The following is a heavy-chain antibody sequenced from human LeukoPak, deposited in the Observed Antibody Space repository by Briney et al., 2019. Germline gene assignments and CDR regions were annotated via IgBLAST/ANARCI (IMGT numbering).Heavy chain of an antibody. D-gene: IGHD5-12*01. CDR1: GYNFVGYY. CDR2: INPRDGET. J-gene: IGHJ4*02. CDR3: ARDGGYSGYDDY. V-gene: IGHV1-2*06. Sequence: GASVKVSCKGSGYNFVGYYIHWVRQVPGQGLEWMGRINPRDGETSFAQKFQGRVTMTRDTSISTAYMELSRLRSDDTAVYYCARDGGYSGYDDYWGQGTLVTVSS.